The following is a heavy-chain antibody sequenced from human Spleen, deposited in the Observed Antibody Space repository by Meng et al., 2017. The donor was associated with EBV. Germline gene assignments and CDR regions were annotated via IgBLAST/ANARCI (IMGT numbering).Heavy chain of an antibody. CDR3: ARVQSDNIWGNYRYLDS. CDR1: GASFSDYC. D-gene: IGHD3-16*02. V-gene: IGHV4-34*12. Sequence: QRGDCLLHPRATPSLSWPVFGASFSDYCWSWIRQPPGKGLEWIGEIIHSGSTNYNPSLESRVTMSVDTSKNHVSLKLSSVTAADTAVYYCARVQSDNIWGNYRYLDSWGQGSLATFPS. CDR2: IIHSGST. J-gene: IGHJ4*02.